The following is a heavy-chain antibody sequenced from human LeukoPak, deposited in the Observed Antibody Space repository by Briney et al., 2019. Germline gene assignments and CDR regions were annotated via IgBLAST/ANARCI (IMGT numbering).Heavy chain of an antibody. Sequence: GRSLRLSCAASGFTFSTYAMHWVRQAPGKGLEWVATVSYDVNTKYYADSVKGRFTISRDNSENTLYLEMNSLRAEDTAVYFCARRPTCSGGTCYGLDVWGKGTTVTVSS. CDR3: ARRPTCSGGTCYGLDV. J-gene: IGHJ6*04. CDR1: GFTFSTYA. V-gene: IGHV3-30-3*01. D-gene: IGHD2-15*01. CDR2: VSYDVNTK.